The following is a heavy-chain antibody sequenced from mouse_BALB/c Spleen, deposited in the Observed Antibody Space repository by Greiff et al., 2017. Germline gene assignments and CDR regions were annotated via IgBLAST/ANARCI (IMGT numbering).Heavy chain of an antibody. Sequence: EVKLQESGPDLVKPSQSLSLTCTVTGYSITSGYSWHWIRQFPGNILEWMGYIHYSGSTNYNPSLKSRISITRDTSKNQFFLQLNSVTTEDTATYYCARGHGYYDWFAYWGQGTLVTVSA. CDR1: GYSITSGYS. D-gene: IGHD2-3*01. J-gene: IGHJ3*01. CDR3: ARGHGYYDWFAY. V-gene: IGHV3-1*02. CDR2: IHYSGST.